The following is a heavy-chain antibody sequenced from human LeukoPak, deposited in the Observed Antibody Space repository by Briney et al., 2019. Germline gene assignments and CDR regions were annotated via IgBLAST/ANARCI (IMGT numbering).Heavy chain of an antibody. CDR3: ARAGEEYSSSSGAFDI. CDR1: GFTFSSYS. J-gene: IGHJ3*02. Sequence: GGSLRLSCAASGFTFSSYSMNWVRQAPGKGLEWVSYISSSSSTIYYADSVKGRFTISRDNAKNSLYLQMNSLRAEDTAVYYCARAGEEYSSSSGAFDIWGQGTMVTVSS. CDR2: ISSSSSTI. V-gene: IGHV3-48*01. D-gene: IGHD6-6*01.